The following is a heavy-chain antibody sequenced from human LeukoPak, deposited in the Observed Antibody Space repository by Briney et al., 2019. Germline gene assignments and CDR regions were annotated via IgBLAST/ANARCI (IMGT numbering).Heavy chain of an antibody. CDR3: ARAPSEIGGYYPEYFRH. CDR2: IKSDGST. Sequence: GGSLRLSCATSGFTFSTYRMHWVRQAPGKGLVWVSRIKSDGSTNYADSVKGRFTISRDNAKNPLSLQMNSLRPDDTGVYYCARAPSEIGGYYPEYFRHWGQGTLVTVSS. V-gene: IGHV3-74*01. CDR1: GFTFSTYR. J-gene: IGHJ1*01. D-gene: IGHD3-22*01.